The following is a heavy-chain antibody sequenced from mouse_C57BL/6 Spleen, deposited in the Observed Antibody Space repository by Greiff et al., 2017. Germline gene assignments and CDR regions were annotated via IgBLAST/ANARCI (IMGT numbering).Heavy chain of an antibody. CDR1: GFTFSDYG. Sequence: DVKLVESGGGLVKPGGSLKLSCAASGFTFSDYGMHWVRQAPEKGLEWVAYISSGSSTIYYADTVKGRFTISRDNAKNTLFLQMTSLRSEDTAMYYCARGTGTRDYAMDYWGQGTSVTVSS. CDR2: ISSGSSTI. V-gene: IGHV5-17*01. D-gene: IGHD4-1*01. J-gene: IGHJ4*01. CDR3: ARGTGTRDYAMDY.